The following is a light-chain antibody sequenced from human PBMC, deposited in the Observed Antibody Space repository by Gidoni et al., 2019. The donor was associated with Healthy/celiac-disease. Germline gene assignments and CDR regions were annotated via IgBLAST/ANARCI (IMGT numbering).Light chain of an antibody. Sequence: PGERATLSCRASQSVSSSYLAWYQQKPGQAPRLLIYGASSRATGIPDRFSGSGSGTDFTLTISRLEPEDFAVYYCQQYGSSPPVTFGPXTKVDIK. J-gene: IGKJ3*01. CDR1: QSVSSSY. V-gene: IGKV3-20*01. CDR2: GAS. CDR3: QQYGSSPPVT.